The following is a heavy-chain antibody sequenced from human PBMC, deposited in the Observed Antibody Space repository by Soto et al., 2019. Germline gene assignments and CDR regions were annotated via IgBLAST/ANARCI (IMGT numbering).Heavy chain of an antibody. Sequence: EAQLVESGGGLVQTGGSLRLSCEASGFSLGSYWMTLVLQAPGKGLEWVANIKKDGSRTSYLDSVRGRFTISRDNVGNSLSPPRDSMRAEDTGLYFCARDVSPGTSTLYLDAFDIWGQGTMVTVSS. D-gene: IGHD3-16*01. CDR2: IKKDGSRT. J-gene: IGHJ3*02. CDR3: ARDVSPGTSTLYLDAFDI. V-gene: IGHV3-7*05. CDR1: GFSLGSYW.